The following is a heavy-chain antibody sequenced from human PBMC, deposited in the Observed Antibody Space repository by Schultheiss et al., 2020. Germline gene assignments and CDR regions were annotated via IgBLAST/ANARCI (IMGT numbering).Heavy chain of an antibody. CDR2: IWYDGSNK. V-gene: IGHV3-33*08. CDR3: ARSVITFGGVIVFDY. Sequence: GGSLRLSCAASGFTFSSYWMHWVRQAPGKGLEWVAVIWYDGSNKYYADSVKGRFTISRDNSKNTLYLQMNSLRAEDTAVYYCARSVITFGGVIVFDYWGQGTLVTVSS. D-gene: IGHD3-16*02. J-gene: IGHJ4*02. CDR1: GFTFSSYW.